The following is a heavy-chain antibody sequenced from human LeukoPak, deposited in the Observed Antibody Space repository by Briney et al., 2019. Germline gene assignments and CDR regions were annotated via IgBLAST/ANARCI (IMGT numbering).Heavy chain of an antibody. CDR3: AKEGWLQSWDY. V-gene: IGHV3-30*02. CDR1: GFTFSSHG. Sequence: GSLRLSCAASGFTFSSHGMHWVRQAQGKGLEWVTFIRSDGSSNYYGDSVKGRFTLSRDNFKNTLSLQMNSLRAEDTAVYYCAKEGWLQSWDYWGQGTLVTVSS. J-gene: IGHJ4*02. D-gene: IGHD5-24*01. CDR2: IRSDGSSN.